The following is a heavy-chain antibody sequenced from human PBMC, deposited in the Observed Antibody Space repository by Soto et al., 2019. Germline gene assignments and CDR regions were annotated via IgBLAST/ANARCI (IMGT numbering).Heavy chain of an antibody. Sequence: PGGSLRLSCAASGFTFSSYAMHWVRQAPGKGLEWVAVISYDGSNKYYADSVKGRFTISRDNSKNTLYLQMNSLRAEDTAVYYCARGVLTTVTTDYYYGMDVWGQGTTVTVSS. CDR1: GFTFSSYA. D-gene: IGHD4-4*01. V-gene: IGHV3-30-3*01. CDR2: ISYDGSNK. CDR3: ARGVLTTVTTDYYYGMDV. J-gene: IGHJ6*02.